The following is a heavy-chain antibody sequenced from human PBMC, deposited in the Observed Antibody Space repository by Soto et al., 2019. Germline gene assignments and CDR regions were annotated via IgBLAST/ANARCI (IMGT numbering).Heavy chain of an antibody. Sequence: ASVKVSCKASGYTFTTYGMSWVRQAPGQGLGWMGWISTYNGNTKYAERLQGRVTMTTDTTTSTAYMELRSLRSDDTAVYYCARGPTDYYDNSGNYFLDYWGQGTLVTFSS. J-gene: IGHJ4*02. V-gene: IGHV1-18*01. CDR2: ISTYNGNT. CDR1: GYTFTTYG. D-gene: IGHD3-22*01. CDR3: ARGPTDYYDNSGNYFLDY.